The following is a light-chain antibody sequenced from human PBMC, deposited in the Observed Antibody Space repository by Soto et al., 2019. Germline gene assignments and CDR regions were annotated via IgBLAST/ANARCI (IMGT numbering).Light chain of an antibody. J-gene: IGKJ1*01. V-gene: IGKV1-5*03. CDR2: KAS. Sequence: DIQVPQSPSTLSASVGDRVTITCRASQSLVTWLAWYQQKPGKAPNLLMYKASTLKSDVPSRFSGGGSGTEFTLTIRSLQPDDFANYYSQQYINFVTIGKGTKVELK. CDR1: QSLVTW. CDR3: QQYINFVT.